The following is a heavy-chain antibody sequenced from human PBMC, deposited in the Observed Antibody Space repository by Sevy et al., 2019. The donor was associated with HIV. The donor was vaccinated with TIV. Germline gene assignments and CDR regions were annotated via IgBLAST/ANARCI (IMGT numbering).Heavy chain of an antibody. CDR3: AKGWELLDS. D-gene: IGHD1-7*01. J-gene: IGHJ4*02. V-gene: IGHV3-23*01. Sequence: GGSLRLSCAASGFTFSNYAMTWVRQAPERGLEWVSAISGVGGTTYYADSVKGRFTISRDNSKNTLYLQMNSLRVEDTAIYFCAKGWELLDSWGQGTLVTVSS. CDR2: ISGVGGTT. CDR1: GFTFSNYA.